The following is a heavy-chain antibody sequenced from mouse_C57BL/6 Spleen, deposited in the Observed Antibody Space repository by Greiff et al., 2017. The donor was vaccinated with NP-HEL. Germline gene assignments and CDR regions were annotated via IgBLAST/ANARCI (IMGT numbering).Heavy chain of an antibody. J-gene: IGHJ4*01. Sequence: EVKLQESGPELVKPGASVKISCKASGYSFTGYYMNWVKQSPEKSLEWIGEINPSTGGTTYNQKFKAKATLTVDKSSSTAYMQLKSLTSEDSAVYYCARRAYLRAMDYWGQGTSVTVSS. V-gene: IGHV1-42*01. CDR1: GYSFTGYY. CDR3: ARRAYLRAMDY. D-gene: IGHD2-10*01. CDR2: INPSTGGT.